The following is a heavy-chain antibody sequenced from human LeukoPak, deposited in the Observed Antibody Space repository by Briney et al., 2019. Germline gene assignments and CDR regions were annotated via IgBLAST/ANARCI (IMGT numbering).Heavy chain of an antibody. Sequence: GGSLRLSCAASGFTFSSYWMSWVRQAPGKGLEWVANIKQDGSEKYYVDSVKGRFTISKDNAKNSLYLQMNSLRAEDTAVYYCAKGSRPGYSYGPREYYYYMDVWGKGTTVTVSS. CDR3: AKGSRPGYSYGPREYYYYMDV. CDR2: IKQDGSEK. D-gene: IGHD5-18*01. CDR1: GFTFSSYW. J-gene: IGHJ6*03. V-gene: IGHV3-7*01.